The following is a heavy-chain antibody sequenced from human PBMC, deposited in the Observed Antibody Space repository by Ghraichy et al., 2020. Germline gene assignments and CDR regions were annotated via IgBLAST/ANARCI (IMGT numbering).Heavy chain of an antibody. V-gene: IGHV1-69*13. J-gene: IGHJ6*02. CDR2: IIPIFGTA. CDR1: GGTFSSYA. CDR3: ARGYNTYYDILTGYGRNVYYGMDV. D-gene: IGHD3-9*01. Sequence: SVKVSCKASGGTFSSYAISWVRQAPGQGLEWMGGIIPIFGTANYAQKFQGRVTITADESTSTAYMELSSLRSEDTAVYYCARGYNTYYDILTGYGRNVYYGMDVWGQGTTVTVSS.